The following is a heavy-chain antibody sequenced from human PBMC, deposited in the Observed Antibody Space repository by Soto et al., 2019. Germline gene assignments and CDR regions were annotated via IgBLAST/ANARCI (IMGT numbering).Heavy chain of an antibody. D-gene: IGHD3-3*01. Sequence: SETMSLTCAVSGGSISSGGYSWSWIRQPPGKGLEWIGYIYHSGSTYYNPSLKSRVTISVDRSKNQFSLKLSSVTAADTAVYYCARVGRFLEYMDVWGQGTTVTVSS. CDR1: GGSISSGGYS. CDR3: ARVGRFLEYMDV. V-gene: IGHV4-30-2*01. CDR2: IYHSGST. J-gene: IGHJ6*02.